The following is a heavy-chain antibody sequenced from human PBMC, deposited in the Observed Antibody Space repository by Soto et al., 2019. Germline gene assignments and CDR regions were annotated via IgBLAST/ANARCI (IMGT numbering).Heavy chain of an antibody. Sequence: QITLKESGPPLVRPAQTLTLTCAFSGFSLTTTHMGVAWIRQPPGKALELLALIYWDDDKRYSPSLKNRLAISKDTSRNRVVLTITNMNPEDTGTYFCAHAGDYDLLSFDHWGPGTLVTVAS. CDR2: IYWDDDK. D-gene: IGHD4-17*01. J-gene: IGHJ4*02. V-gene: IGHV2-5*02. CDR3: AHAGDYDLLSFDH. CDR1: GFSLTTTHMG.